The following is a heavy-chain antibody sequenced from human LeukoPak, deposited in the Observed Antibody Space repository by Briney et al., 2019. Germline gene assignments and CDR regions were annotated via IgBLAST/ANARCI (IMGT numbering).Heavy chain of an antibody. CDR3: AKTLYVSGRYYFDY. CDR1: GFTLSDHY. V-gene: IGHV3-72*01. D-gene: IGHD2/OR15-2a*01. J-gene: IGHJ4*02. CDR2: TRNKANSYTT. Sequence: GGSLRLSCAASGFTLSDHYMDWVRQAPGKGLEWVGRTRNKANSYTTEYAASVKGRFTISRDDSKSSLSLQMDSLKIEDTAVYYCAKTLYVSGRYYFDYWGRGALVTVSS.